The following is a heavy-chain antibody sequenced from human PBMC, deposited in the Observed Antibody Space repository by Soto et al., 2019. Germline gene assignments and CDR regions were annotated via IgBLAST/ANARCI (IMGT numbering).Heavy chain of an antibody. CDR2: IYHSGST. V-gene: IGHV4-4*02. J-gene: IGHJ6*02. CDR1: GGSISSSNW. Sequence: QVQLQESGPGLVKPSGTLSLTCAVSGGSISSSNWWSWVRQPPGKGLEWIGEIYHSGSTNYNPSLKSRAPXAXAXXKNQSSLKLSSVTAADPAVYYGASVRGGYYYAMDVWGQGTTVTVSS. D-gene: IGHD3-10*02. CDR3: ASVRGGYYYAMDV.